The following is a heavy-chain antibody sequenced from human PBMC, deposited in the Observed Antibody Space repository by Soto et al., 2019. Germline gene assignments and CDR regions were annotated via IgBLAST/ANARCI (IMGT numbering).Heavy chain of an antibody. Sequence: HPGGSLRLSCAASGFTFSSYAMHWVRQAPGKGLEWVAVISYDGSNKYYADSVKGRFTISRDNSKNTLYLQMNSLRAEDTAVYYCASLQEDYYDSSGYWVQAFDIWGQGTMVTVSS. J-gene: IGHJ3*02. D-gene: IGHD3-22*01. CDR1: GFTFSSYA. CDR2: ISYDGSNK. CDR3: ASLQEDYYDSSGYWVQAFDI. V-gene: IGHV3-30-3*01.